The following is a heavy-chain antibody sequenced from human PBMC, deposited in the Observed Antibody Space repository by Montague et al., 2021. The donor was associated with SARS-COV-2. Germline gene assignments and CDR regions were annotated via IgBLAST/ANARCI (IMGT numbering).Heavy chain of an antibody. Sequence: SETLSLTCAVHGGSFSGYYWSWIRQPPGKGLEWIGEINHSGSTNYNPSLKSRVTISVDTSKNQFSLKLSSVTAADTAVYYCARGRKRITVVWGVIIDWFDPWGQGTLVTVSS. D-gene: IGHD3-10*01. V-gene: IGHV4-34*01. CDR3: ARGRKRITVVWGVIIDWFDP. CDR2: INHSGST. CDR1: GGSFSGYY. J-gene: IGHJ5*02.